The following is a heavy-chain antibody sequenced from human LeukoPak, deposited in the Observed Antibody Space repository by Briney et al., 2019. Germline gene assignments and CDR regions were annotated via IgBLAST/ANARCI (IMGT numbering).Heavy chain of an antibody. CDR2: ISSNGGST. D-gene: IGHD1-26*01. CDR3: ARDNAGSVGSRNTPLKD. J-gene: IGHJ4*02. V-gene: IGHV3-64*01. Sequence: PGGSLRLSCAASGFTFSSYAMHWVRQAPGKGLEYVSAISSNGGSTYYASSVKGRFTISRDNSKNTLYLQMGSLRAEDMAVYYCARDNAGSVGSRNTPLKDWGQGTLVTVPS. CDR1: GFTFSSYA.